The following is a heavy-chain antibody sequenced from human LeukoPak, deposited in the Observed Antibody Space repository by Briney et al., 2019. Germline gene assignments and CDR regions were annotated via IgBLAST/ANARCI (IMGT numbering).Heavy chain of an antibody. CDR2: IKQDGSEK. CDR3: ARLEPYSIIDY. CDR1: GFTFRSYW. D-gene: IGHD2-15*01. J-gene: IGHJ4*02. V-gene: IGHV3-7*01. Sequence: GGSLRLSCAASGFTFRSYWMTWVRQAPGKGLEWVANIKQDGSEKYYVDSVKGRFTISRDNAKNSLYLQMNSLRAEDTAVYYCARLEPYSIIDYWGQGTLVTVSS.